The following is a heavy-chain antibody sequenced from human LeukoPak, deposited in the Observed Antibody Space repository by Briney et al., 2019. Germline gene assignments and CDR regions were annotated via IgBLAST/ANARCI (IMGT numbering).Heavy chain of an antibody. J-gene: IGHJ3*01. Sequence: GGSLRLSCAASGFTSSSYWMHWVRQAPGKGLVWVSRINGDGRTTHYAGSVKGRFTISRDNAKNTLYLQMNSLRAEDTAVYYCVSGLVGAFDVWGQGTMVTVSS. CDR3: VSGLVGAFDV. CDR1: GFTSSSYW. D-gene: IGHD2-2*01. CDR2: INGDGRTT. V-gene: IGHV3-74*01.